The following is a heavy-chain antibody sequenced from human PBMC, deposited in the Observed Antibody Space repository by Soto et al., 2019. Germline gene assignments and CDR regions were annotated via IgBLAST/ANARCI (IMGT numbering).Heavy chain of an antibody. Sequence: SETLSLTCTVSGGSISSYYWSWIRQPPGKGLEWIGYIYYSGSTNYNPSLKSRVTISVDTSKNQFSLKLSSVTAADTAVYYCARVHTAVATFDYWGQGTLVTVSS. V-gene: IGHV4-59*01. CDR2: IYYSGST. CDR1: GGSISSYY. D-gene: IGHD6-19*01. J-gene: IGHJ4*02. CDR3: ARVHTAVATFDY.